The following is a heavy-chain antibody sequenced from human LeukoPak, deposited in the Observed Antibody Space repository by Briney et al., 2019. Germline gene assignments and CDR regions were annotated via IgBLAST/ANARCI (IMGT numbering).Heavy chain of an antibody. Sequence: GGSLRLSCAASGFTFSSYSINWVRQAPGKGLEWVSSISSSSSYIYYADSVKGRFTISRDNAKNSLYLQMNSLRAEDTAVYYCARDNSVDPYDYWGQGTLVTVSS. CDR2: ISSSSSYI. V-gene: IGHV3-21*01. CDR1: GFTFSSYS. CDR3: ARDNSVDPYDY. D-gene: IGHD2/OR15-2a*01. J-gene: IGHJ4*02.